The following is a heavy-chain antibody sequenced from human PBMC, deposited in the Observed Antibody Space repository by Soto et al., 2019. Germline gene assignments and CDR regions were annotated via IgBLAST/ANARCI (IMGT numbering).Heavy chain of an antibody. D-gene: IGHD2-8*01. J-gene: IGHJ4*02. CDR1: GFTFSSDW. CDR3: VRGPRGLYGNDY. V-gene: IGHV3-74*01. CDR2: INMDGSST. Sequence: SLRLSCAASGFTFSSDWMHWVRQAAGKGLVWVSRINMDGSSTNYADSVKGRFTISRDNAKNTLYLQMNSLRADDTAVYYCVRGPRGLYGNDYWGQGALVTVSS.